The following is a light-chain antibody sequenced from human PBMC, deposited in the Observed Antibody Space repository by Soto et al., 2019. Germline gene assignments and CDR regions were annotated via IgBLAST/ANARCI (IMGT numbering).Light chain of an antibody. J-gene: IGKJ1*01. V-gene: IGKV1-27*01. CDR1: QGIIDY. CDR3: QKYNSAPRT. Sequence: DIPMTQSPSSLAASVGDRVTITCRASQGIIDYLAWYQQKPGKAPKLLIYAASTLQSGVPSRFSGSGAGTDFTLTIRSLQPEDVATYYCQKYNSAPRTFGKGNKVEIK. CDR2: AAS.